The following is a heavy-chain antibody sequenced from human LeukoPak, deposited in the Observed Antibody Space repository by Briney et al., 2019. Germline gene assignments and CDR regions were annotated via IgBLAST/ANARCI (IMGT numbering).Heavy chain of an antibody. CDR2: IYYTGST. CDR3: ARATYPPSSGYYY. V-gene: IGHV4-59*02. D-gene: IGHD3-22*01. J-gene: IGHJ4*02. CDR1: GGSVSDYY. Sequence: SETPSLTCTVSGGSVSDYYWSWIRQSPGKGLEWIGYIYYTGSTSYNPSLRSRVTMSADTSKNQFSLKLSSVTAADTAVYYCARATYPPSSGYYYWGQGTLVTVSS.